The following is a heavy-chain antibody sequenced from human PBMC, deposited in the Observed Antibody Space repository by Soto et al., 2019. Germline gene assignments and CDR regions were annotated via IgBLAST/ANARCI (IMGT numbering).Heavy chain of an antibody. CDR3: AAVGGDNTWEFFDY. V-gene: IGHV1-8*01. CDR1: GYTFTSYD. CDR2: MSPNSGNT. Sequence: QVQLVQSGAEVRKPGASVKVSCKTSGYTFTSYDINWVRQAPGQGLEWMGWMSPNSGNTGYAQKFRGRVTLTMDASTSTTYMELSSLTSDDTAVYYCAAVGGDNTWEFFDYWGQGTLVAVSS. J-gene: IGHJ4*02. D-gene: IGHD6-19*01.